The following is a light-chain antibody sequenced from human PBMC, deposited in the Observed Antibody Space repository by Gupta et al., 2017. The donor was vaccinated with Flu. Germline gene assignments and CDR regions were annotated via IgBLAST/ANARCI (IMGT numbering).Light chain of an antibody. CDR2: STN. CDR3: VLYMGSGFWV. J-gene: IGLJ3*02. Sequence: QTVVTQEPSFSVSPGGTVTLTCGLSSGSVSTSYYPSWYQQTPGQAPRTLIYSTNTRSSGVPDRFSGSILGNKAALTITGAQADDESVYYCVLYMGSGFWVFGGGTKLTVL. V-gene: IGLV8-61*01. CDR1: SGSVSTSYY.